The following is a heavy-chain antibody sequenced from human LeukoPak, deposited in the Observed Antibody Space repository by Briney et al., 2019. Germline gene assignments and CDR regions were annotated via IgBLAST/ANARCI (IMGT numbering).Heavy chain of an antibody. Sequence: PGGSLRLSCAASGFTFSSYWMNWVRQAPGKELVWVSRVASDGSSTTYADSVKGRFSISRDNAKNSLYLQMNSLRAEDTAVYYCARDETPVNGYDSYDYWGQGTLVTVSS. D-gene: IGHD5-12*01. CDR1: GFTFSSYW. CDR3: ARDETPVNGYDSYDY. CDR2: VASDGSST. V-gene: IGHV3-74*01. J-gene: IGHJ4*02.